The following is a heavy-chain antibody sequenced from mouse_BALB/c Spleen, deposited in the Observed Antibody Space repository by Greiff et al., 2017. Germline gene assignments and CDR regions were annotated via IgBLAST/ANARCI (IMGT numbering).Heavy chain of an antibody. D-gene: IGHD4-1*01. V-gene: IGHV5-4*02. J-gene: IGHJ4*01. Sequence: EVMLVESGGGLVKPGGSLKLSCAASGFAFSSYDMSWVRQTPEKRLEWVATISDGGSYTYYPDSVKGRFTISRDNAKNNLYLQMSSLKSEDTAMYYCARAPNWDYAMDYWGQGTSVTVSS. CDR1: GFAFSSYD. CDR2: ISDGGSYT. CDR3: ARAPNWDYAMDY.